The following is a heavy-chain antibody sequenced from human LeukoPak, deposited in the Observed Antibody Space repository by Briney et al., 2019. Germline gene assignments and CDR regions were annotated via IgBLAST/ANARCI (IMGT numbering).Heavy chain of an antibody. Sequence: TGGSLRLSCAASGFTFSSYAMSWVRQAPGKGLEWVAFISYDGSNKYYADSVKGRFTISRDSSKNTLYLQMNSLRAEDTAVYYCARDQVTAVTAIPSYWGQGTLVTVSS. D-gene: IGHD2-21*02. V-gene: IGHV3-30-3*01. CDR3: ARDQVTAVTAIPSY. J-gene: IGHJ4*02. CDR2: ISYDGSNK. CDR1: GFTFSSYA.